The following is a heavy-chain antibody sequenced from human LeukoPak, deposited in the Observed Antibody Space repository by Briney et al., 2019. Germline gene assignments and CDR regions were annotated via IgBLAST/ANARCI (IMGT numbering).Heavy chain of an antibody. D-gene: IGHD1-26*01. V-gene: IGHV3-74*01. J-gene: IGHJ3*02. CDR3: ARAGEGLLAYSFDI. CDR1: GFTFSSYA. CDR2: INSDGNGT. Sequence: GGSLRLSCAASGFTFSSYAMSWVRQGPGKGLVWVSRINSDGNGTSYADSVKGRFTISRDNAKNTLYLQMNSLRAEDTAVYYCARAGEGLLAYSFDIWGQGTMVTVSS.